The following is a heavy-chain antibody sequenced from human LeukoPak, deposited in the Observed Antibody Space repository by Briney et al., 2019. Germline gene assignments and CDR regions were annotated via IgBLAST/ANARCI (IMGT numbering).Heavy chain of an antibody. CDR3: ARHKSVAAAAGDYGDYVFDY. J-gene: IGHJ4*02. D-gene: IGHD4-17*01. Sequence: PSETLSLTCAVYGGSFSGYYWSWIRQPPGKGLEWIGEINHSGSTNYNPSLKSRVTISVDTSKNQFSLKLSSVTAADTAVYYCARHKSVAAAAGDYGDYVFDYWGQGTQVTVSS. CDR2: INHSGST. V-gene: IGHV4-34*01. CDR1: GGSFSGYY.